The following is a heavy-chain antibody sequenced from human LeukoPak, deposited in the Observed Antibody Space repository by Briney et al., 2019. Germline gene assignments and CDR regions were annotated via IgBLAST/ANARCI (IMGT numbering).Heavy chain of an antibody. CDR2: IDWDDDK. J-gene: IGHJ5*02. CDR3: ARTPGLRSIFGVVIPPNWFDP. V-gene: IGHV2-70*11. CDR1: GFSLSTSGMC. D-gene: IGHD3-3*01. Sequence: SGPALVKPTQALTLTCTFSGFSLSTSGMCVSWIRQPPGKALEWLARIDWDDDKYYSTSLKTRLTISKDTSKNQVVLTMTNMDPVDTATYYCARTPGLRSIFGVVIPPNWFDPWGQGTLVTVSS.